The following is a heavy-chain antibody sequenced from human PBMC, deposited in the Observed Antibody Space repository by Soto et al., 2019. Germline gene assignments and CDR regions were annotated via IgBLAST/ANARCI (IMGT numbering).Heavy chain of an antibody. J-gene: IGHJ4*02. CDR3: AKDRWAVMVRDHFDY. CDR1: GFTFSSFA. Sequence: EVQLLESGGGLIQPGGSLRLSCAASGFTFSSFAMSWVRQAPGKGLEWVSAISGSGGSTFYADSVKGRFTISRDNSKNTLFLQMNSLRAEDTAVYYCAKDRWAVMVRDHFDYWGQGTLVTVSP. D-gene: IGHD3-10*01. CDR2: ISGSGGST. V-gene: IGHV3-23*01.